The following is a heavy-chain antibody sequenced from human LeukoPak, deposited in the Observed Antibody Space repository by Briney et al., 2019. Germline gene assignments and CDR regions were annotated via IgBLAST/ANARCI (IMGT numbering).Heavy chain of an antibody. CDR3: AKIGSGSSIIDY. D-gene: IGHD3-10*01. CDR1: GFTFSSYW. Sequence: PGGSLRLSCAASGFTFSSYWMSWVRQAPGKGLEWVSGISWNSGSIGYADSVKGRFTISRDNAKNSLYLQMNSLRAEDTALYYCAKIGSGSSIIDYWGQGTLVTVSS. V-gene: IGHV3-9*01. CDR2: ISWNSGSI. J-gene: IGHJ4*02.